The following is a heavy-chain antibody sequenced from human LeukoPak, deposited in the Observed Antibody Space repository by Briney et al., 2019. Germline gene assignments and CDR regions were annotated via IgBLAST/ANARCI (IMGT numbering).Heavy chain of an antibody. CDR1: GFAFSNYW. D-gene: IGHD2-21*02. CDR2: INQDGSTK. CDR3: AGGRTWVTDS. J-gene: IGHJ5*01. Sequence: GGSLRLSCAASGFAFSNYWMNWVRQAPGKGLEWVANINQDGSTKYYVGSVKGRFTVSRDNAKNSVFLQMNSLRAEDTAVYYCAGGRTWVTDSWGLGTLVTVSS. V-gene: IGHV3-7*04.